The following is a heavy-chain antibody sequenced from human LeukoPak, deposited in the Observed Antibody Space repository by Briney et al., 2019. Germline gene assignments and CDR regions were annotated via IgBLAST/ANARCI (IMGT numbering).Heavy chain of an antibody. CDR1: GFSFSRFG. CDR2: ISSTSGDV. CDR3: AQKGGTDH. D-gene: IGHD2-15*01. V-gene: IGHV3-48*02. J-gene: IGHJ4*02. Sequence: PGGSLRLSCVASGFSFSRFGMNWVRQAPGKGLERISHISSTSGDVYYADSVKGRFTISRDNAKNSLYLQMSSLRNEDTAIYYCAQKGGTDHWGQGTLVTVSS.